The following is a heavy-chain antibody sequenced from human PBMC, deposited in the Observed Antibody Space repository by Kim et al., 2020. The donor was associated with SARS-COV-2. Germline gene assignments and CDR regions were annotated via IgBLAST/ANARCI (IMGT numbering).Heavy chain of an antibody. CDR1: GFTFRRFA. CDR2: HGGSGGTT. D-gene: IGHD1-26*01. CDR3: AKVFSGGYVGSDAYDI. V-gene: IGHV3-23*01. J-gene: IGHJ3*02. Sequence: GGSLRLSCATSGFTFRRFAMTWFLQAPGKGLGWVSAHGGSGGTTYYAEPVKDGFHIPQDNCKNKMLRQTRSLRAENTAEDYVAKVFSGGYVGSDAYDIGG.